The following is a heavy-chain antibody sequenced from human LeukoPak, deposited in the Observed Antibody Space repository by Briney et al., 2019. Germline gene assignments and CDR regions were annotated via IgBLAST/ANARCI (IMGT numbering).Heavy chain of an antibody. J-gene: IGHJ4*02. CDR3: ARTMITFGGANDY. CDR2: IYSSGNT. CDR1: GASISSNNYY. V-gene: IGHV4-39*01. Sequence: SETLSLTCTVSGASISSNNYYWVWVRQPPGKGLEWIGNIYSSGNTYYNASLKSRVTIYIDTSKNQFSLNLSSVTAADTAVYYCARTMITFGGANDYWGQGTLVTVSS. D-gene: IGHD3-16*01.